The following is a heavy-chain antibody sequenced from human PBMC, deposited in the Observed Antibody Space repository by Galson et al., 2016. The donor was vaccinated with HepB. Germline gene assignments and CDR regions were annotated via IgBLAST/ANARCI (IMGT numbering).Heavy chain of an antibody. CDR3: ARISPYCSSTSYRKWHYFDY. V-gene: IGHV3-21*06. CDR1: GFTFSTYT. J-gene: IGHJ4*02. CDR2: VSSSSNYV. Sequence: SLRLSCAASGFTFSTYTMNWVRQAPGKGLEWVSSVSSSSNYVYYADSVEGRFIISRDNAKNSLYLQMSSLRAGYTAVYYCARISPYCSSTSYRKWHYFDYWGQGTLVTVSS. D-gene: IGHD2-2*01.